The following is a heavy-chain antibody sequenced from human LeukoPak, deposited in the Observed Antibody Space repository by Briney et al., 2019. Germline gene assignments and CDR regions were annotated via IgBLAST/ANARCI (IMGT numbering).Heavy chain of an antibody. CDR3: AANMPGDYTYWYFDP. CDR1: GFTFTSSA. CDR2: IVVGSGNT. Sequence: TSVKVSCKASGFTFTSSAVQWVRQARGQRLEWIGWIVVGSGNTNYAQKFQERVTITRDMSTSTAYMELSSLRSEDTAVYYCAANMPGDYTYWYFDPWGRGTLVTVSS. J-gene: IGHJ2*01. D-gene: IGHD4-17*01. V-gene: IGHV1-58*01.